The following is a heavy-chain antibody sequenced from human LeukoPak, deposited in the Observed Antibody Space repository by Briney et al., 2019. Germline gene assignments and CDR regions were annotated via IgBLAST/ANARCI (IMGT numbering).Heavy chain of an antibody. J-gene: IGHJ5*02. D-gene: IGHD2-15*01. Sequence: ASVKVSCKASGYTFTSYDINWVRQATGQGLEWMGWMNPNSGNTGYAQKFQGRVTMTRNTSISTAYMELSSLRSEDTAVYNCATLNGGSCYFCTGDWFDPWGQGTLVTVSS. CDR1: GYTFTSYD. CDR3: ATLNGGSCYFCTGDWFDP. CDR2: MNPNSGNT. V-gene: IGHV1-8*01.